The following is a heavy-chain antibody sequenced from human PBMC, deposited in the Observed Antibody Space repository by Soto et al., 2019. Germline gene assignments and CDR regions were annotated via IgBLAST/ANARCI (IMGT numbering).Heavy chain of an antibody. D-gene: IGHD3-10*01. J-gene: IGHJ4*02. CDR1: GFSLSTGGVG. V-gene: IGHV2-5*02. CDR2: IYWDDDK. CDR3: AHRRGGVFDS. Sequence: QITLKESGPTLVKPTQTLTLTCTFSGFSLSTGGVGVGWIRQPPGKALEWLAVIYWDDDKRYRGSLMTRLTISKNTSKSYVVLTMTNTDPVDTGTYYCAHRRGGVFDSWGQGTLVTVSS.